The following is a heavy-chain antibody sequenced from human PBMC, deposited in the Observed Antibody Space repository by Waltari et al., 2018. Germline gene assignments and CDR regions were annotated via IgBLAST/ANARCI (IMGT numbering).Heavy chain of an antibody. CDR3: ARDAAEIVVVVAATLGWFDP. Sequence: EVQLVESGGGLVKPGGSLRLSCAASGFTFSSYSMNWVRQAPGKGLEWVSSISSSSSYIYYADSVKCRFTISRDNAKNSLYLQMNSLRAEDTAVYYCARDAAEIVVVVAATLGWFDPWGQGTLVTVSS. CDR1: GFTFSSYS. V-gene: IGHV3-21*01. CDR2: ISSSSSYI. J-gene: IGHJ5*02. D-gene: IGHD2-15*01.